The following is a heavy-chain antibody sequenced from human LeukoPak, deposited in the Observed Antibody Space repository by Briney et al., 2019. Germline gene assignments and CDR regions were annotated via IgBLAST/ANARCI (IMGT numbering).Heavy chain of an antibody. D-gene: IGHD6-19*01. CDR1: GFTFSSYG. Sequence: GGSLRLSCAASGFTFSSYGTHWVRQAPGKGLEWVAFIRYDGSNKYYADSVKGRFTISRDNSKNTLYLQMNSLRAEDTAVYYCAKDRKSSGWYVFDIWGQGTMVTVSS. CDR2: IRYDGSNK. J-gene: IGHJ3*02. CDR3: AKDRKSSGWYVFDI. V-gene: IGHV3-30*02.